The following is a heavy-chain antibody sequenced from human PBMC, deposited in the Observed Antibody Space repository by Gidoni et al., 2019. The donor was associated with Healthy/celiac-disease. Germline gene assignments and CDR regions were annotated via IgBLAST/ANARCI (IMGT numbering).Heavy chain of an antibody. CDR3: ARQGGAGDFWSGYYSPLFDY. CDR1: GGSISSSSYY. CDR2: IYSSGST. D-gene: IGHD3-3*01. Sequence: QLQLQESGPGLVKPSETLSLTCTVSGGSISSSSYYWGWIRQPPGKGLEWIGSIYSSGSTYYHPSLKSRVTISVDTSKNQFSLKLSSVPAASTAVYSCARQGGAGDFWSGYYSPLFDYWGQGTLVTVSS. J-gene: IGHJ4*02. V-gene: IGHV4-39*01.